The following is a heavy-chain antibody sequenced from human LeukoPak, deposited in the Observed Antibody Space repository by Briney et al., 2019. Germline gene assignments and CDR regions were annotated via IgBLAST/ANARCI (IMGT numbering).Heavy chain of an antibody. CDR1: GYIFTSHW. Sequence: GESLKISCKGSGYIFTSHWIGWVRQMPGQGLEWMRIIYPAVFNTRYSPAFQGQVTISADKSISTAYLHWSSLKASDTAMYYCARHAGVVSIVDYWGQGTLVTVSS. D-gene: IGHD3-3*01. J-gene: IGHJ4*02. CDR3: ARHAGVVSIVDY. V-gene: IGHV5-51*01. CDR2: IYPAVFNT.